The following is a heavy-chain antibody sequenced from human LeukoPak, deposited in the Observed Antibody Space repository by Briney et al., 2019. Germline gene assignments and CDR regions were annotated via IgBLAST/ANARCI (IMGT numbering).Heavy chain of an antibody. CDR1: GGSISSSSYY. Sequence: SETLSLTCTVSGGSISSSSYYWGWIRQPPGKGLEWIGSIYYSGSTYYNPSLKSRVTMSVDTSKNQFSLKLSSVTAADTAVYYCARSNKLGGYYPLFDYWGQGTLVTVSS. J-gene: IGHJ4*02. D-gene: IGHD3-22*01. V-gene: IGHV4-39*07. CDR2: IYYSGST. CDR3: ARSNKLGGYYPLFDY.